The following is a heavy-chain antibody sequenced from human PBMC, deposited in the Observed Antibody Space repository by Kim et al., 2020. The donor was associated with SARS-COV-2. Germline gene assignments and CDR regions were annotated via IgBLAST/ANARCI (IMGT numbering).Heavy chain of an antibody. J-gene: IGHJ6*02. CDR1: GYTFTGYY. Sequence: ASVKVSCKASGYTFTGYYMHWVRQAPGQGLEWMGRINPNSGGTNYAQKFQGRVTMTRDTSISTAYMELSRLRSDDTAVYYCAREHSSSVLGYYYGMDVWGQGTTVTVSS. V-gene: IGHV1-2*06. CDR2: INPNSGGT. CDR3: AREHSSSVLGYYYGMDV. D-gene: IGHD6-6*01.